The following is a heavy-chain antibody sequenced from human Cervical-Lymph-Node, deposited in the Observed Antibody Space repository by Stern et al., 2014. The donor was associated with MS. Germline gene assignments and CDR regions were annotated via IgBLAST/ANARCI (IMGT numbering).Heavy chain of an antibody. D-gene: IGHD3-3*01. CDR1: GFSLSNARMG. CDR2: IFSNDEK. V-gene: IGHV2-26*01. Sequence: ESGPVLVKPTETLTLTCTVSGFSLSNARMGGSWIRQPPGKALEWLAHIFSNDEKSYSTSLKSRLTISKDTAKSQVVLTMTNMDPVDTATYYCARIHDLDYYYGMDVWGQGTTVTVSS. J-gene: IGHJ6*02. CDR3: ARIHDLDYYYGMDV.